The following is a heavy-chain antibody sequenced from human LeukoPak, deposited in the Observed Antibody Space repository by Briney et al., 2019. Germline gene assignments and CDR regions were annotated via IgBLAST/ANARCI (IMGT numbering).Heavy chain of an antibody. CDR2: INPNSGGT. D-gene: IGHD6-13*01. V-gene: IGHV1-2*02. J-gene: IGHJ6*02. Sequence: GASVKVSCKASGYTFTGYYMHWVRQAPGQGLEWMGWINPNSGGTNYAQKFQGRVTMTRDTSISTAYMELSRLRSDDTAVYYCARGQLPIAAAGIYYYYYYGMDVWGQGTTVTVSS. CDR3: ARGQLPIAAAGIYYYYYYGMDV. CDR1: GYTFTGYY.